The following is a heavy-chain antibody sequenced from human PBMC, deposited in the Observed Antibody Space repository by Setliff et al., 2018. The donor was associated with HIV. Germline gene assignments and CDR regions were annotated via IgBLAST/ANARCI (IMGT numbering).Heavy chain of an antibody. D-gene: IGHD6-6*01. Sequence: GGSLRLSCAASGFTFSTYRMSWVRQSPGKGPEWVSAISDGGGSTYYAVSVKGRFTISRDNSKNTLYLQMNSLRVEDTAVYYCAKEPKLGGIAAPFDYWGQGTLVTVSS. CDR3: AKEPKLGGIAAPFDY. CDR2: ISDGGGST. J-gene: IGHJ4*02. CDR1: GFTFSTYR. V-gene: IGHV3-23*01.